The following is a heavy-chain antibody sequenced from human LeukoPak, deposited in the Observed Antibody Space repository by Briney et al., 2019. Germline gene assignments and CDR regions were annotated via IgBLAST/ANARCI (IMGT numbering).Heavy chain of an antibody. D-gene: IGHD1-26*01. V-gene: IGHV3-23*01. CDR2: IGGGDA. J-gene: IGHJ4*02. CDR3: AKDGQSFNSMWDYLDS. CDR1: GFDFSTYA. Sequence: GGSLRLSCAASGFDFSTYAMSWVRQAPGKGLEWVSGIGGGDAHYADSVKGRFTISRDNSKSTVELHMSSLRVEDTAVYYCAKDGQSFNSMWDYLDSWGRGTLVTVSS.